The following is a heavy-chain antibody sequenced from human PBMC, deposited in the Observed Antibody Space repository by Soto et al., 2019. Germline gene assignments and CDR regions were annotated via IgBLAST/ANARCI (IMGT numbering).Heavy chain of an antibody. CDR2: IFPRLGTT. V-gene: IGHV1-69*01. Sequence: QVQPVQSGAELKTPGSSVSVSCKASGGAFNNYPISWVRQAPGQGLEWMGGIFPRLGTTTYAREVQGRVTMTADESTTTVSMTLTSLRSEDTAIYYCAIDACCCGGDCYSLVYWGQGTLVTVSS. CDR1: GGAFNNYP. J-gene: IGHJ4*02. CDR3: AIDACCCGGDCYSLVY. D-gene: IGHD2-21*02.